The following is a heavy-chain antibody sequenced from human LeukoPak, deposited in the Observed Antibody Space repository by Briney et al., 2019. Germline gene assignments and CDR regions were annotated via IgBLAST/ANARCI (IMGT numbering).Heavy chain of an antibody. D-gene: IGHD3-10*01. J-gene: IGHJ4*02. CDR2: ISSDTGNI. CDR1: GFTFSPYS. Sequence: GGSLRLSCAASGFTFSPYSMAWVRQAPGKGLESVSSISSDTGNIYYADSVKGRFTISRDNRKNSLYLQMHSLRLEDSAVYYCARDGWFGELGPYYFDYWGQGTLVTVSS. CDR3: ARDGWFGELGPYYFDY. V-gene: IGHV3-21*06.